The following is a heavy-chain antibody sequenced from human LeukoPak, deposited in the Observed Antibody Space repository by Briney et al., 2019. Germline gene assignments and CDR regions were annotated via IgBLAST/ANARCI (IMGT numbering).Heavy chain of an antibody. J-gene: IGHJ4*02. CDR3: ARLKTWGGTQPYDY. D-gene: IGHD2-21*01. V-gene: IGHV7-4-1*02. CDR2: INTNTGNP. Sequence: ASVKVSCKASGYTFTSYAMNWVRQAPGQGLEWMGWINTNTGNPTYAQGFTGRFVFSLDTSVSTAYLQISSLKAEDTAVYYCARLKTWGGTQPYDYWGQGTLVTVSS. CDR1: GYTFTSYA.